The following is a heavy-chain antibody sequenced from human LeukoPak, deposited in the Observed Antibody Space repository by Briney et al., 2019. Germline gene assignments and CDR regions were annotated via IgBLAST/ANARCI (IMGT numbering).Heavy chain of an antibody. CDR2: IIPIFGTA. J-gene: IGHJ3*02. CDR1: GGTFSGYA. V-gene: IGHV1-69*13. D-gene: IGHD3-3*01. CDR3: ARDWGGRPDSLRFLEWSGAFDI. Sequence: SVKVSCKASGGTFSGYAISWVRQAPGQGLEWMGGIIPIFGTANYAQKFQGRVTITADESTGTAYMELSSLRSEDTAVYYCARDWGGRPDSLRFLEWSGAFDIWGQGTMVTVSS.